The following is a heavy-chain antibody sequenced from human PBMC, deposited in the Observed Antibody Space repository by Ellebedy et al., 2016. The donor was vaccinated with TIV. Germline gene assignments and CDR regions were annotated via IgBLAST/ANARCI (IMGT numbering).Heavy chain of an antibody. CDR3: AKMEGTYYSNSAPYGGGAFDI. CDR1: GFTFTSYA. D-gene: IGHD3-22*01. Sequence: PGGSLRLSCAASGFTFTSYAMSWVRQAPGKGLEWVSSISSSDGRPYFADSVKCRFTISRDTSKNTVFLQMNSLRAEDTAMYYCAKMEGTYYSNSAPYGGGAFDIWGQGTLVTVSS. V-gene: IGHV3-23*01. CDR2: ISSSDGRP. J-gene: IGHJ3*02.